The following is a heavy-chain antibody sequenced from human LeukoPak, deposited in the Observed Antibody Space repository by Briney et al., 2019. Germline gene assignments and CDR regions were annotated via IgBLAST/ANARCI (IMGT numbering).Heavy chain of an antibody. Sequence: SVKVSCKASGYTFTSYAISWVRQAPGRGLEWMGGIIPIFGTANYAQKFQGRVTITADESTSTAYMELSSLRSEDTAVYYCAREEDCSSTSCYNHWGQGTLVTVSS. CDR3: AREEDCSSTSCYNH. D-gene: IGHD2-2*02. V-gene: IGHV1-69*13. CDR2: IIPIFGTA. J-gene: IGHJ5*02. CDR1: GYTFTSYA.